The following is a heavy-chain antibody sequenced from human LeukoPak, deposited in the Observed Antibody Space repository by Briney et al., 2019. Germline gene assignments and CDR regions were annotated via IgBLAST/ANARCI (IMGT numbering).Heavy chain of an antibody. V-gene: IGHV3-33*01. CDR3: ARSYGSSGYIDMGILY. Sequence: GGSLRLSCAASGFTFSSYGMHWVRQAPGKGLEWVAVIWYDGSNKYYADSVKGRLTISRDNSKNTLYLQMNSLRAEDTAVYYCARSYGSSGYIDMGILYWGQGTLVTVSS. CDR2: IWYDGSNK. J-gene: IGHJ4*02. D-gene: IGHD3-22*01. CDR1: GFTFSSYG.